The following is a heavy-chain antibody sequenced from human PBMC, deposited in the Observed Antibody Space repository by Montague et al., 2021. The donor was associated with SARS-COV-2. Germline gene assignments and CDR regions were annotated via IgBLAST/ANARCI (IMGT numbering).Heavy chain of an antibody. Sequence: SETLSLTCTVSGGSISSSSYFWSWIRQPPGKELKWIGSINYSGSTYYNPSLKSRVTISVDTSKNQFSLKLSSVTAADTAVYYCARAFIAAAGTTSFDYWGQGTLVTVSS. D-gene: IGHD6-13*01. J-gene: IGHJ4*02. CDR1: GGSISSSSYF. CDR2: INYSGST. V-gene: IGHV4-39*01. CDR3: ARAFIAAAGTTSFDY.